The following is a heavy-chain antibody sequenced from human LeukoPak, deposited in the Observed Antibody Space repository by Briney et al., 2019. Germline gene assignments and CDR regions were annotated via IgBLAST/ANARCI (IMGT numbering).Heavy chain of an antibody. CDR3: ALTVAG. CDR2: ISYDGSNK. D-gene: IGHD6-19*01. J-gene: IGHJ4*02. Sequence: GGSLRLSCAASGFTFSSYAMSWVRQAPGKGLEWVAVISYDGSNKYYADSVKGRFTISRDNSKNTLYLQMNSLRAEDTAVYYCALTVAGWGQGTLVTVSS. CDR1: GFTFSSYA. V-gene: IGHV3-30-3*01.